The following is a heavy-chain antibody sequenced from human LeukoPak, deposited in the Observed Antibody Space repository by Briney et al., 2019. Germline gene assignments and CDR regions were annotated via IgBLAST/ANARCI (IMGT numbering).Heavy chain of an antibody. V-gene: IGHV3-30*18. Sequence: GGSLRLSCAASGFTFSTYGMHWVRQAPGKGLEWVAVISYDGSNKYYADSVKGRFIISRDNSKNTLYLQMNSLRAEDTAVYYCAKDTSVGAFDIWGQGTMVTVSS. CDR1: GFTFSTYG. CDR2: ISYDGSNK. D-gene: IGHD5/OR15-5a*01. J-gene: IGHJ3*02. CDR3: AKDTSVGAFDI.